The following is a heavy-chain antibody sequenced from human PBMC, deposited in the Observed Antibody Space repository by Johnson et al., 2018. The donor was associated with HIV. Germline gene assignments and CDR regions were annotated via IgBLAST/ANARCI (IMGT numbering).Heavy chain of an antibody. J-gene: IGHJ3*02. CDR3: VRGRISTVVVDLRGGGFDI. D-gene: IGHD2-2*01. Sequence: QEQLVESGGGVVQPGGSLRLSCAASGFTVSSNYMSWVRQAPGKGLEWVAFIRYDGSNKYYADSVKGRFTISRDNRKNTLYMQMNSLRTEDTAVYYCVRGRISTVVVDLRGGGFDIWGQGTLVTVSS. CDR1: GFTVSSNY. CDR2: IRYDGSNK. V-gene: IGHV3-30*02.